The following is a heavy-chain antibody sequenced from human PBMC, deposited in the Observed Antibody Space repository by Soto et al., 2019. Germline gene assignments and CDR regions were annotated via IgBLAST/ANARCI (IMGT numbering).Heavy chain of an antibody. CDR2: IIPIFGTA. V-gene: IGHV1-69*13. CDR3: ARDRYYDSSGHDGAFDI. CDR1: GGTFSSYA. Sequence: GASVKVSCKASGGTFSSYAISWVRQAPGQGLEWMGGIIPIFGTANYAQKFQGRVTITADESTSTAYMGLSSLRSEDTAVYYCARDRYYDSSGHDGAFDIWGQGTMVTVSS. D-gene: IGHD3-22*01. J-gene: IGHJ3*02.